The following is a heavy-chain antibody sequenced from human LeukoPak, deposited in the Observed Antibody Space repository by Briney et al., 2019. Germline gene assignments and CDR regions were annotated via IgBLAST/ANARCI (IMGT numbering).Heavy chain of an antibody. CDR2: ISSSSSAL. J-gene: IGHJ4*02. V-gene: IGHV3-48*01. D-gene: IGHD3-16*01. CDR1: GFTSSSSS. CDR3: ARGRGTSVYFDF. Sequence: GGSLRLSCAASGFTSSSSSMNCGCHSPGKGVERISYISSSSSALYYGDSVKGRFTISRDSATNSVSLQMDSLRPEDTAVYYCARGRGTSVYFDFWGQGTLVTVSS.